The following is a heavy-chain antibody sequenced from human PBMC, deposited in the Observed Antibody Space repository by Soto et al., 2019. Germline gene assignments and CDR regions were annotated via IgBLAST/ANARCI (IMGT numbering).Heavy chain of an antibody. D-gene: IGHD3-22*01. V-gene: IGHV1-69*01. Sequence: QVQLVQSGAEVKKPGSSVKVSCKASGGTFSSYAISWVRQAPGQGLEWMGGIIPIFGTANYAQKFQGRVTITADESTSTAYMELSSLRSEDTAVYYCARGADSTTSYYYDSSGYQADAFDIWGQGTMVTVSS. CDR1: GGTFSSYA. J-gene: IGHJ3*02. CDR2: IIPIFGTA. CDR3: ARGADSTTSYYYDSSGYQADAFDI.